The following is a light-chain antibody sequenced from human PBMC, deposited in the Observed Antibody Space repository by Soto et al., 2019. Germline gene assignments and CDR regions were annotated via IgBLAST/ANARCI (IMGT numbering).Light chain of an antibody. J-gene: IGKJ1*01. Sequence: EIVMQQSPATLSVSPGERATLSCRASRSVSSSYLAWYQQEPGQAPRLLIYGASTRATGVPARFSGSGSGTEFTLSISCLQSEDLAVYYCQQYSNWPPWTFGQGTKVEMK. CDR2: GAS. V-gene: IGKV3-15*01. CDR3: QQYSNWPPWT. CDR1: RSVSSSY.